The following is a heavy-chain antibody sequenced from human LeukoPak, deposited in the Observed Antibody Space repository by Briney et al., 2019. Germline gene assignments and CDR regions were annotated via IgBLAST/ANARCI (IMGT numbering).Heavy chain of an antibody. CDR3: TRGRPKVETFDY. CDR1: GYTFTSYY. V-gene: IGHV1-46*01. Sequence: ASVKVSCKASGYTFTSYYMHLVRQAPGQGLEWMGIINPSGGSTSYAQKFQGRVTMTRDTSTSTVYMELSSLRSEDTAVYYCTRGRPKVETFDYWGQGTLVIVSS. CDR2: INPSGGST. J-gene: IGHJ4*02.